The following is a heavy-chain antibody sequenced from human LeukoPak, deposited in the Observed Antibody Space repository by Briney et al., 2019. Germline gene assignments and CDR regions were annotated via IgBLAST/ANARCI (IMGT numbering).Heavy chain of an antibody. CDR2: INPNSGGT. D-gene: IGHD2-21*01. CDR3: ARADRLHGGPYLIGP. V-gene: IGHV1-2*02. CDR1: GYSFTDYY. Sequence: ASVKVSCKTSGYSFTDYYMHWVRQAPGQGLEWMGWINPNSGGTSSAQKFQGRVTMTRDTSITTVYMEVRWLTSDDTAIYYCARADRLHGGPYLIGPWGQGTLVTVSS. J-gene: IGHJ5*02.